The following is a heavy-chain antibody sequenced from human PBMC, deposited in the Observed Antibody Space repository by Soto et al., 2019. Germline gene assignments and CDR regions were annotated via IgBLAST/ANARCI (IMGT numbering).Heavy chain of an antibody. J-gene: IGHJ4*02. CDR2: ISAFTDFT. CDR3: VKDRSRLTQSVDGIF. D-gene: IGHD6-19*01. V-gene: IGHV1-18*01. CDR1: GYTFTHHG. Sequence: QVQLVQSGAEVRKPGASVKVSCQTSGYTFTHHGISWVRQAPGQGLEWVGWISAFTDFTDYAQKFQGRVTLTTDKPTSTSNMVLRSLTSDDASVFCFVKDRSRLTQSVDGIFWGQGTLVTVSS.